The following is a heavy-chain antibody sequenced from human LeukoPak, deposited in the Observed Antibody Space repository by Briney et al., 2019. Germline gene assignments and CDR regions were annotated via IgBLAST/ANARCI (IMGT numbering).Heavy chain of an antibody. V-gene: IGHV1-69*01. J-gene: IGHJ4*02. CDR1: GGTFSSYT. D-gene: IGHD3-9*01. CDR2: IIPIFGTA. Sequence: ASVKVSCKASGGTFSSYTISWVRQAPGQGLEWMGGIIPIFGTANYAQKFQGRVTITADESTSTAYMELSSLRSEDTAVYYCARDGDTYYDILTGYPTFDYWGQGTLVTVSS. CDR3: ARDGDTYYDILTGYPTFDY.